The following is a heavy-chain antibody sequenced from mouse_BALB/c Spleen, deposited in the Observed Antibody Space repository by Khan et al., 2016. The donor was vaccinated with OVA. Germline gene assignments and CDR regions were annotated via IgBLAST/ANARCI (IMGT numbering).Heavy chain of an antibody. Sequence: EVELVESGGDLVKPGGSLNLSCEASGFTFSSYGMSWLRQTPDKRLEWVATISNGGSYTYYPDSVKGRLTISRDNAKNTLYLQMSSLKSEDTAMYYCARHRFTTPTAWFAYWGHWTLVTVSA. J-gene: IGHJ3*01. CDR3: ARHRFTTPTAWFAY. CDR1: GFTFSSYG. V-gene: IGHV5-6*01. CDR2: ISNGGSYT. D-gene: IGHD1-2*01.